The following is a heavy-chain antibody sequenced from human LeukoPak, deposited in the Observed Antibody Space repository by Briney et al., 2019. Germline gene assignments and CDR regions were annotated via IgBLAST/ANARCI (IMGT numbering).Heavy chain of an antibody. Sequence: ASVKVSCKASGYTFTGYYMHWVRQAPGQGLEWMGWINPNSGGTNYAQKFQGRVTMTRDTSISTAYMELSRLRSDDTAVYYCARDYYGSGRDIYYYYYMDVRGKGTTVTVSS. CDR2: INPNSGGT. V-gene: IGHV1-2*02. CDR1: GYTFTGYY. J-gene: IGHJ6*03. CDR3: ARDYYGSGRDIYYYYYMDV. D-gene: IGHD3-10*01.